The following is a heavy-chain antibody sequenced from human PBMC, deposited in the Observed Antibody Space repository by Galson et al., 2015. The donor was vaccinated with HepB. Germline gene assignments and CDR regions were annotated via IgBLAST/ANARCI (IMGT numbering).Heavy chain of an antibody. Sequence: SVKVSCKASGGTFSSYAISWVRQAPGQGLEWMGGIIPIFGTANYAQKFQGRVTITADESTSTAYMELSSLRSEDTAVYYCARLSAYIAAAGNYYYYMDVWGKGTTVTVSS. D-gene: IGHD6-13*01. CDR2: IIPIFGTA. V-gene: IGHV1-69*13. J-gene: IGHJ6*03. CDR1: GGTFSSYA. CDR3: ARLSAYIAAAGNYYYYMDV.